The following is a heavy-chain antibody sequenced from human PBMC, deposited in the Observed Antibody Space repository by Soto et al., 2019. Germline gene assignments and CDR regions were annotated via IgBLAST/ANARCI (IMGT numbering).Heavy chain of an antibody. CDR1: GFTFSSYG. CDR3: APWFGAFAY. Sequence: QVQLVESGGGVVQPGRSLRLSCAASGFTFSSYGMHWVRQAPGKGLEWVAVISYDGSNKYYADSVKGRFTISRDNSKITLYLQMNRLRAEDTAVYYCAPWFGAFAYWGQGTLVTVSS. D-gene: IGHD3-10*01. V-gene: IGHV3-30*03. J-gene: IGHJ4*02. CDR2: ISYDGSNK.